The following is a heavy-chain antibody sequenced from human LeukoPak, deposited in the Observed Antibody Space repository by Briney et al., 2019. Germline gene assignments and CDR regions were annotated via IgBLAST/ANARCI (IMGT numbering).Heavy chain of an antibody. CDR1: GGSISSYY. V-gene: IGHV4-59*01. Sequence: SETLSLTCTVSGGSISSYYWSWIRQPPGKGLGWIGYIYDSGSTNYNPSFKSRVTMSVDTSKNQFSLKLSSVTAADTAVYYCARWGVVAATFDSWGQGTLVTVSS. CDR2: IYDSGST. J-gene: IGHJ5*01. D-gene: IGHD2-15*01. CDR3: ARWGVVAATFDS.